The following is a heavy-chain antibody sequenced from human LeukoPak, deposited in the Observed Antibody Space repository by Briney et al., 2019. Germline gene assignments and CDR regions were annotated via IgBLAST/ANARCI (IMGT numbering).Heavy chain of an antibody. CDR2: IYSGGGT. V-gene: IGHV3-53*01. D-gene: IGHD6-19*01. J-gene: IGHJ4*02. Sequence: GGSLRLSCAASGFTFSSNYMSWVRQAPGKGLEWVSVIYSGGGTYYADSVKGRFTISRDNSKNTLYLQMNSLRAEDTAVYYCARVGSSGPADFDYWGQGTLVTVSS. CDR3: ARVGSSGPADFDY. CDR1: GFTFSSNY.